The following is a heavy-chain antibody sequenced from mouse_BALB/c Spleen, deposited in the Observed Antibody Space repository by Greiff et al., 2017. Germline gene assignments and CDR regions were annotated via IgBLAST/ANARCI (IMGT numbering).Heavy chain of an antibody. J-gene: IGHJ2*01. Sequence: VQVVESGPGLVAPSQSLSITCTVSGFSLSRYSVHWVRQPPGKGLEWLGIIWGGGSTDYNSALKSRLSISKDNSKSQVFLKMNSLQTDDTAMYYCARKGYDGYYDYFDYWGQGTTLTVSS. CDR1: GFSLSRYS. CDR3: ARKGYDGYYDYFDY. V-gene: IGHV2-6-4*01. CDR2: IWGGGST. D-gene: IGHD2-3*01.